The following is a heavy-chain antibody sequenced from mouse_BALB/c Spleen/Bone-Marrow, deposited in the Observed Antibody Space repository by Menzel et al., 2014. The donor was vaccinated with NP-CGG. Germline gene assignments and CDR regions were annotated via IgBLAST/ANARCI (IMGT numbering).Heavy chain of an antibody. CDR1: GYTFTSYW. J-gene: IGHJ1*01. CDR2: IDPSDSET. D-gene: IGHD2-3*01. V-gene: IGHV1-69*02. Sequence: VQLQQSGAELVKPGAPVKLSCKASGYTFTSYWMNWVKQRPGRGLEWIGRIDPSDSETHYNQKFKDKATLTVDKSSSTAFSQLSSLTSEDSAVYYCARSHGYYPYWYFDVWGAGTTVTVSS. CDR3: ARSHGYYPYWYFDV.